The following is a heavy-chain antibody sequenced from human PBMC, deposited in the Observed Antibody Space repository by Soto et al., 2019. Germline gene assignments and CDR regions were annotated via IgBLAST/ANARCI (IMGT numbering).Heavy chain of an antibody. CDR3: AKTRGAMIYAISVYGMDV. V-gene: IGHV3-23*01. D-gene: IGHD2-8*01. J-gene: IGHJ6*02. CDR1: GFSFSSFG. Sequence: EVQLLESGGGFIHPGGSLRLSCAASGFSFSSFGMNWVRQAAGKGLEWVSIISGSADGTFYADSVKGRFTISRDNSKSTLYLQINSLRAEDTAVYYCAKTRGAMIYAISVYGMDVWGQGTTVTVSS. CDR2: ISGSADGT.